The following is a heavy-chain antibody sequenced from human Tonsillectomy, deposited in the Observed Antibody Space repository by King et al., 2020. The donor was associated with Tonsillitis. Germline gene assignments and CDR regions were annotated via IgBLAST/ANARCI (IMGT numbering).Heavy chain of an antibody. J-gene: IGHJ4*02. D-gene: IGHD3-16*02. V-gene: IGHV4-34*01. Sequence: VQLQQWGAGLLKPSETLSLTCAVYGGSFSGYYWSWIRQPPGKGLEWIGEINHSGSTNYNPSLKSRVTISVDTSKNQFSLKLSSVTAADTAVYYCARGHYDYDYVWGNYRYLETSYGSSDYWGQGTLVTVSS. CDR3: ARGHYDYDYVWGNYRYLETSYGSSDY. CDR1: GGSFSGYY. CDR2: INHSGST.